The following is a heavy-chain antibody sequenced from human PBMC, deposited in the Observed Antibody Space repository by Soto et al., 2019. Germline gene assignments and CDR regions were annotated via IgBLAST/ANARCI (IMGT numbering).Heavy chain of an antibody. CDR3: AKSRYSSSWYAGSFDY. Sequence: GGSLRLSCAASGFTFSSYGMPGVRKAPGKGLEWVAVISYDGSNKYYADSVKGRFTISRDNSKNTLYLQMNSLRAEDTAVYYWAKSRYSSSWYAGSFDYWGQGTLVTVSS. J-gene: IGHJ4*02. CDR1: GFTFSSYG. D-gene: IGHD6-13*01. CDR2: ISYDGSNK. V-gene: IGHV3-30*18.